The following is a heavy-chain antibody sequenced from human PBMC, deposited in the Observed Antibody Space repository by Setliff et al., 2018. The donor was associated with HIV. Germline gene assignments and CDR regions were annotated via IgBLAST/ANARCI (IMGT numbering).Heavy chain of an antibody. D-gene: IGHD3-10*01. Sequence: GGSLRLSCEASGFTFSTYSMNWVRQAPGKGLEWVAFIRYDGSYRYYVDSVKGRFTISRDNSKNTLFLQMNSLRAEDTAVYYCAKDRRYYYGSGSYAAETWGQGTLVTAPQ. CDR2: IRYDGSYR. V-gene: IGHV3-30*02. CDR1: GFTFSTYS. J-gene: IGHJ5*02. CDR3: AKDRRYYYGSGSYAAET.